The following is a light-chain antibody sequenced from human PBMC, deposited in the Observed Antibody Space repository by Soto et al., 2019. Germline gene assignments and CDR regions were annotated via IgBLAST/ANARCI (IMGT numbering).Light chain of an antibody. Sequence: EIVLTQSPATLSLSLGERATLSCTASQSVISSCLAWYQRKPGEAPRLLIHTTATRATDIADRFSGSGSGTDFTLTISRLQPEDFAVYYCQQCGGSPLFSFGPGTRVDI. CDR1: QSVISSC. CDR3: QQCGGSPLFS. CDR2: TTA. V-gene: IGKV3-20*01. J-gene: IGKJ3*01.